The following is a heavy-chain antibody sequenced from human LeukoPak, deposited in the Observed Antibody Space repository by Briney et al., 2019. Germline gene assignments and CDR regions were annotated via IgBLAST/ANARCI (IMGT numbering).Heavy chain of an antibody. CDR1: GFTFSSYG. D-gene: IGHD2-15*01. CDR2: ISYDGSNK. CDR3: AKDWSGYCSGGSCYGDY. Sequence: GGSLRLSCAASGFTFSSYGMHWVRQAPGKGLEWVAVISYDGSNKYYADSVKGRFTISRDNSKNTLYLQMNSLGAEDTAVYYCAKDWSGYCSGGSCYGDYWGQGTLVTVSS. J-gene: IGHJ4*02. V-gene: IGHV3-30*18.